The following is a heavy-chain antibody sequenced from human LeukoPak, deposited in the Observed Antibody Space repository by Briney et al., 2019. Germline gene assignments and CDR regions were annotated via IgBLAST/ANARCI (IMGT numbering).Heavy chain of an antibody. CDR3: ARDLLNYGSAYYDVGIFDS. J-gene: IGHJ4*02. CDR2: ISKDGRKN. D-gene: IGHD3-10*01. V-gene: IGHV3-30*04. CDR1: GFSFSTSG. Sequence: GGSLRLSCEASGFSFSTSGVHWVRQAPGKGLEWMAVISKDGRKNHYADSVKGRFTISRDNSKSTLFLQMNSLRPEDTSIYYCARDLLNYGSAYYDVGIFDSWGQGTLVTVSS.